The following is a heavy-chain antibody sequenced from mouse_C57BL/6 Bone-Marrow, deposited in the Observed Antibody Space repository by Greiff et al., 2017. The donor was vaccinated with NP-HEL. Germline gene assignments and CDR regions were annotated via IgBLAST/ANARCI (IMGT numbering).Heavy chain of an antibody. V-gene: IGHV2-2*01. Sequence: QVQLQQSGPGLVQPSQCLSITCTVSGFSLTSYGVHWVRQSPGKGLEWLGVIWSGGSTDYNAAFISRLSISKDNSKSQVFFKMNSLQADDTAIYYCARRSNYDDYAMDYWGQGTAVTVSS. CDR1: GFSLTSYG. CDR2: IWSGGST. J-gene: IGHJ4*01. D-gene: IGHD2-5*01. CDR3: ARRSNYDDYAMDY.